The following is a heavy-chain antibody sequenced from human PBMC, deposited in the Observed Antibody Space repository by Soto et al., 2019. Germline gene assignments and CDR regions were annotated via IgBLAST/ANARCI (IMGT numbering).Heavy chain of an antibody. D-gene: IGHD3-3*02. CDR1: GGSFSGYY. V-gene: IGHV4-34*01. CDR2: INHSGST. Sequence: KPSETLSLTCAVYGGSFSGYYWSWIRQPPGKGLEWIGEINHSGSTNYNPSLKSRVTISVDTSKNQFSLKLSSVTAADTAVYYCARSFSRDAFDIWGQGTMVTVSS. CDR3: ARSFSRDAFDI. J-gene: IGHJ3*02.